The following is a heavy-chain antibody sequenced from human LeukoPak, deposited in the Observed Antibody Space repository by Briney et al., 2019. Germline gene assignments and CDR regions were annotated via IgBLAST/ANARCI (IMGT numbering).Heavy chain of an antibody. CDR3: ARQRGGYVDY. CDR2: IYYSGNT. D-gene: IGHD2-15*01. V-gene: IGHV4-59*08. Sequence: SETLSLTCTVSGGSMTYYYWTWIRQPPGKRLEWIGYIYYSGNTNYNPSLKSRVTISVDTSKNQFSLMLGSVTAADTAVFYCARQRGGYVDYWGQGTLVTVSS. CDR1: GGSMTYYY. J-gene: IGHJ4*02.